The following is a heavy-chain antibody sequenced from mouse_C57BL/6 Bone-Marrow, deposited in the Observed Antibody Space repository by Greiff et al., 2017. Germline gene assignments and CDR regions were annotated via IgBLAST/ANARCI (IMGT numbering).Heavy chain of an antibody. D-gene: IGHD2-2*01. CDR2: IDPSDSET. CDR3: ARGGGYDADY. Sequence: QVHVKQPGAELVRPGSSVKLSCKASGYTFTSYWMQWVKQRPIQGLEWIGNIDPSDSETHYNQKFKDKATLTVDKSSSTAYMQLSSLTSEDSAVYYCARGGGYDADYWGQGTTLTVSS. V-gene: IGHV1-52*01. CDR1: GYTFTSYW. J-gene: IGHJ2*01.